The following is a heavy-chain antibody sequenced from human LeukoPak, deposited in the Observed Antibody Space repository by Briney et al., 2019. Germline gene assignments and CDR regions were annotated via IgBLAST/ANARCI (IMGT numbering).Heavy chain of an antibody. D-gene: IGHD6-13*01. V-gene: IGHV3-30-3*01. CDR3: ARDVAAAGHYPDY. J-gene: IGHJ4*02. CDR2: ISYDGSNK. CDR1: GFTFSSYA. Sequence: GGSLRLSCAASGFTFSSYAMHWVRQAPGKGLEWVAVISYDGSNKYYADSVKGRFTISRDNSKNTLYLQMNSLRAEDTAVYYCARDVAAAGHYPDYWGQGTLVTVSS.